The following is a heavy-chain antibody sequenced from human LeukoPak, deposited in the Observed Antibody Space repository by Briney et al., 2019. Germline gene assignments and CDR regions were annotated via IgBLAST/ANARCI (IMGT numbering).Heavy chain of an antibody. V-gene: IGHV4-39*01. CDR1: GGSISSSSYY. J-gene: IGHJ3*02. Sequence: SETLSLTCTVSGGSISSSSYYWGWIRQPPGKGLEWIGTIYKSGSTYYNPSLKSRVTISLDTSKDQFALKLSSVTAADTAMYYCARSGYYPSSGFRGAFDIWGQGTMVTVSS. CDR2: IYKSGST. D-gene: IGHD3-22*01. CDR3: ARSGYYPSSGFRGAFDI.